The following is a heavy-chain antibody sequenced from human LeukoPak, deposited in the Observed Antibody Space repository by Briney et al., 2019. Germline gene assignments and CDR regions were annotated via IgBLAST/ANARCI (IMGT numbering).Heavy chain of an antibody. CDR3: ARVWIRGTGAMVSYTFDY. CDR1: GGSISSGDYY. J-gene: IGHJ4*02. V-gene: IGHV4-30-4*01. CDR2: IYYSGST. D-gene: IGHD5-18*01. Sequence: SETLSLTCTVSGGSISSGDYYWSWIRQPPGQGLEWIGYIYYSGSTYYNPSLKSRVTISVDTSKNQFSLKLSSVTAADTAVYYCARVWIRGTGAMVSYTFDYWGQGTLVTVSS.